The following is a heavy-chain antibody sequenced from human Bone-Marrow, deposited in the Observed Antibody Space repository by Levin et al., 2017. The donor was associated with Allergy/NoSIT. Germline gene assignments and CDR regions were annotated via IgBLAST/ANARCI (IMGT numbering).Heavy chain of an antibody. CDR1: GFTFRTAW. CDR2: IKNQAGGGTT. CDR3: TTGYITSYDYYGMDV. Sequence: GGSLRLSCAASGFTFRTAWMSWVRQAPGKGLEWVGLIKNQAGGGTTEYAAPVKGRFTISRDDSKKTMFLQMTSLKIEDTAVYYCTTGYITSYDYYGMDVWGQGTTVTVSS. D-gene: IGHD3-16*02. V-gene: IGHV3-15*01. J-gene: IGHJ6*02.